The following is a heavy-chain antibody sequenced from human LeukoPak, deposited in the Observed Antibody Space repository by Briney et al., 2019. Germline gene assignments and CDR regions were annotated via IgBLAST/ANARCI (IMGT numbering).Heavy chain of an antibody. D-gene: IGHD1-26*01. CDR2: IKEDGSQK. Sequence: GGSLRLSCAASGFTFSSYWMSWVRQAPGKGLEWVANIKEDGSQKNYVDSVKGRFPISRDNAKKSLYLQMISLRAEDTAVYYCARDRPSGSYDYWGQGALVTVSS. CDR1: GFTFSSYW. CDR3: ARDRPSGSYDY. J-gene: IGHJ4*02. V-gene: IGHV3-7*01.